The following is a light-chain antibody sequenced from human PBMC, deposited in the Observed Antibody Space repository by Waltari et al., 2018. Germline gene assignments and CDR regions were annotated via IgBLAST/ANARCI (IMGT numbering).Light chain of an antibody. V-gene: IGKV1-5*03. CDR2: KAS. CDR1: QTISNW. CDR3: LQYNSYSWT. J-gene: IGKJ1*01. Sequence: DIQMTQSPSTLSASFGDRVTITCRASQTISNWLAWCQQKPGKAPKLLIYKASGLESGVPSRFSGSGSGTDFTLTISSLQPEDVGTYYCLQYNSYSWTFGHGTKVEI.